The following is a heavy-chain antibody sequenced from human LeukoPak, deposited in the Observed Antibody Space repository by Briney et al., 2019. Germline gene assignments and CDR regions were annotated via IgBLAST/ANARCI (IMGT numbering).Heavy chain of an antibody. J-gene: IGHJ4*02. D-gene: IGHD1-26*01. V-gene: IGHV3-23*01. Sequence: GGSLRLSCAASGLTFSSYAMNWVRQAPGKGLEWVSANSGSGGSTYYADSVKGRFTISRDNSKNTLYLQMNSLRAEDTAVYYCAKGYKKVGATGIDYWGQGTLVTVSS. CDR3: AKGYKKVGATGIDY. CDR1: GLTFSSYA. CDR2: NSGSGGST.